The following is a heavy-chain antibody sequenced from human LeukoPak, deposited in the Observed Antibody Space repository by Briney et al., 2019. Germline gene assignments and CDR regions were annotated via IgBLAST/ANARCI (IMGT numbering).Heavy chain of an antibody. CDR3: ARGSSNPNYYYYYGMDV. CDR2: IYHSGST. CDR1: GGSISSSNW. D-gene: IGHD4-11*01. J-gene: IGHJ6*02. V-gene: IGHV4-4*02. Sequence: SETLSLTCAVSGGSISSSNWWSWVRPPPGKGLEWIGEIYHSGSTNYNPSLKSRVTISVDKSKNQFSLKLSSVTAADTAVYYCARGSSNPNYYYYYGMDVWGQGTTVTVSS.